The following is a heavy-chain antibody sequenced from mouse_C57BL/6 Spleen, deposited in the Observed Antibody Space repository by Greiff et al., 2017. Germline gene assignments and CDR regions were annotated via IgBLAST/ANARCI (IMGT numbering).Heavy chain of an antibody. CDR1: GYTFTSYW. CDR2: IDPSDSYT. V-gene: IGHV1-69*01. D-gene: IGHD2-4*01. CDR3: ARQSSYDYDRGRYFDV. J-gene: IGHJ1*03. Sequence: VQLQQPGAELVMPGASVKLSCKASGYTFTSYWMHWVKQRPGQGLEWIGEIDPSDSYTNYNQKFKGKSTLTVDKSSSTAYMQLSSLTSEDSAVYYCARQSSYDYDRGRYFDVWGTGTTVTVSS.